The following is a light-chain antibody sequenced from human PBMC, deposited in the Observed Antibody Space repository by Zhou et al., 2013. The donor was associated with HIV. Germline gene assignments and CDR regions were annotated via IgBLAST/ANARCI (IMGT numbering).Light chain of an antibody. Sequence: DIQMTQSPSSLSASVGDRVTITCQASQDISNYLNWYQQIPGQAPKLLIYGASSLHSGVPSRFSGSGSGTDFTLTISSLHPEDFATFYCQQSHTPPFTFGPGTEVHIK. V-gene: IGKV1-39*01. CDR2: GAS. J-gene: IGKJ3*01. CDR3: QQSHTPPFT. CDR1: QDISNY.